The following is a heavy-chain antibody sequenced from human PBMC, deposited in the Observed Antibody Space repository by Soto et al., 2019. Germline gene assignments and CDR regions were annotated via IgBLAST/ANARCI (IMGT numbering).Heavy chain of an antibody. CDR1: GGPISSYY. CDR2: IYTSGST. CDR3: ARDRLMATSGTDRYYYGLDV. V-gene: IGHV4-4*07. D-gene: IGHD5-12*01. J-gene: IGHJ6*02. Sequence: SETLSLTCTVSGGPISSYYWSWIRQPAGKGLEWIGRIYTSGSTNYNPSLKGRVTMSVDTSKNQFSLRLNSVTDADTAMYFCARDRLMATSGTDRYYYGLDVWGQGTTVTVSS.